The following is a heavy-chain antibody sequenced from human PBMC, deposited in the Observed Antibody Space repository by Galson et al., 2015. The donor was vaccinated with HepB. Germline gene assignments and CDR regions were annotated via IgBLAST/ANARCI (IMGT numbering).Heavy chain of an antibody. CDR2: TNRDESEK. CDR3: ARHSILCNGCAFDM. V-gene: IGHV3-7*05. J-gene: IGHJ3*02. D-gene: IGHD5/OR15-5a*01. CDR1: EFTFKTYW. Sequence: SLRLSCAASEFTFKTYWMTWVRQAPGRGLEWVANTNRDESEKYYMDSVKGRFTISRDNAKNSLYLQMNSLRADDTAVYYCARHSILCNGCAFDMWGQGTMVTVSS.